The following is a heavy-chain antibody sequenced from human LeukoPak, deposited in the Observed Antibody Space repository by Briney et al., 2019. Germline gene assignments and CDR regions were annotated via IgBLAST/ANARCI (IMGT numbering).Heavy chain of an antibody. CDR3: ARTGVERLLYYFDY. V-gene: IGHV4-4*02. J-gene: IGHJ4*02. D-gene: IGHD1-1*01. Sequence: SGTLSLTCAVSGGSISSSNWWSWVRQPPGKGLEWIGEIYHSGSTNYNPSLKSRVTISVDKSKNQFSLKLSSVTAADTAVYYSARTGVERLLYYFDYWGQGTLVTVSS. CDR1: GGSISSSNW. CDR2: IYHSGST.